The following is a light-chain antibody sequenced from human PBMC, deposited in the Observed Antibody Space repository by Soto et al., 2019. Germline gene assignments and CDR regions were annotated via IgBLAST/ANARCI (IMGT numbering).Light chain of an antibody. J-gene: IGLJ3*02. CDR2: GVN. CDR3: GSFTTSRIWV. Sequence: QSALTQPASVSGSPGQSITVSCTGSSSDFGDDKYVSWYQQQPGKGPNLLIYGVNSRPSEISNRFSGSKSGNTASLTISGLQVEDEAEYFCGSFTTSRIWVFGGGTKLTVL. V-gene: IGLV2-14*01. CDR1: SSDFGDDKY.